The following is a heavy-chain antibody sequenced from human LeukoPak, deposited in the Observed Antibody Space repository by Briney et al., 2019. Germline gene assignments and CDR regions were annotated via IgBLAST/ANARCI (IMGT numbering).Heavy chain of an antibody. CDR1: GGSTSSYY. Sequence: SETLSLTWTFSGGSTSSYYWSWIRHPAGKGLEWIGRIYTSGSTNYNPSLKGRVTMSVDTSKNQFSLKLSSVTAADTAVYYSARGGGSGSYCEFDYWGQGTLVTVSS. D-gene: IGHD3-10*01. J-gene: IGHJ4*02. V-gene: IGHV4-4*07. CDR2: IYTSGST. CDR3: ARGGGSGSYCEFDY.